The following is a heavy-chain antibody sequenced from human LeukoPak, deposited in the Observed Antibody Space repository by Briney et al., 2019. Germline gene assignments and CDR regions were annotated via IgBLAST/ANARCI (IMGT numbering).Heavy chain of an antibody. D-gene: IGHD6-25*01. CDR1: GHSVSTSGVA. Sequence: SHTVSLTCAISGHSVSTSGVAWNRVRQSPSRGLEWLGRTYYTSKWNTDYAVSVKSRIVVNPDTSKNQFSLQLNSVTSEDTAVYYCARGRASAFDVWGQGTMATVSS. V-gene: IGHV6-1*01. CDR2: TYYTSKWNT. CDR3: ARGRASAFDV. J-gene: IGHJ3*01.